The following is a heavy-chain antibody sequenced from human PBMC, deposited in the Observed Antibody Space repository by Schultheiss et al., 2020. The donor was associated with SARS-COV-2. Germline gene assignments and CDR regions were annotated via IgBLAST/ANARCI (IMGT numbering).Heavy chain of an antibody. D-gene: IGHD1-14*01. CDR3: TTFISFYYYYYGMDV. CDR1: GFTFNNYG. Sequence: GGSLRLSCAASGFTFNNYGMHWVRQAPGKGLEWVAVIWYDGSNKYYADSVKGRFTISRDNSKNTLYLQMNSLKTEDTAVYYCTTFISFYYYYYGMDVWGQGTTVTVSS. CDR2: IWYDGSNK. V-gene: IGHV3-33*01. J-gene: IGHJ6*02.